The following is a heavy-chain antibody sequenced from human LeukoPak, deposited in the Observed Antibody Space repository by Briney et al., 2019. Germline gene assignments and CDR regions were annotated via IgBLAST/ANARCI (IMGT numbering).Heavy chain of an antibody. CDR3: AKGRTEGGTLALDY. V-gene: IGHV3-23*01. CDR1: GFTFSSYA. J-gene: IGHJ6*04. Sequence: GGSLRLSCAASGFTFSSYAMTWVRQAPGKGLEWVSGISGSGGNTYYTDSVRGRLSISRDNSKNTLYLKVNSLRAEDTAVYYCAKGRTEGGTLALDYWGKGTTVTVSS. CDR2: ISGSGGNT. D-gene: IGHD6-19*01.